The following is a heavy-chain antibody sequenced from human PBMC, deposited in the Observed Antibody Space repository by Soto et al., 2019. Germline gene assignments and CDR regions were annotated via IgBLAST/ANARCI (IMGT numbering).Heavy chain of an antibody. V-gene: IGHV4-39*01. CDR2: IYYSGST. CDR1: GGSISSSSDY. Sequence: QLQLQESGPGLVKPSETLSLTCTVSGGSISSSSDYWGWIRQPPGKGLEWIGSIYYSGSTYYNPPLKSRVPISVDTSKTHFSLKLSSVTAADTAVYYCARLSESLTTQTVDYWGQGTLVTVSS. J-gene: IGHJ4*02. CDR3: ARLSESLTTQTVDY. D-gene: IGHD3-22*01.